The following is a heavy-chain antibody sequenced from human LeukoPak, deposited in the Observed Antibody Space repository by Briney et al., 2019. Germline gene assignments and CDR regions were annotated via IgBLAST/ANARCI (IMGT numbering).Heavy chain of an antibody. CDR2: IHHSGGT. D-gene: IGHD6-13*01. CDR3: ARGAPDGYTNL. CDR1: GESFSAYY. V-gene: IGHV4-34*01. Sequence: SETLSLACAVYGESFSAYYWSWIRQPPGKGLEWIGEIHHSGGTSYNPSLESRVTISGDPSNNQFSLSLTSVTAADTAVYYCARGAPDGYTNLWGHGTMVTVSS. J-gene: IGHJ3*01.